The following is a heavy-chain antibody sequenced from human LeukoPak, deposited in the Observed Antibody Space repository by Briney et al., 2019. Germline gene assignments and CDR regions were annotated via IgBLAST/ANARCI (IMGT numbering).Heavy chain of an antibody. CDR2: INHNGST. Sequence: PSETLSLTCSVSGDSLSSSHTYYWNWIRQPPGKGLEWIGEINHNGSTNCNPSLKSRVLMSLDTSKNQFSLNLNSVTAADTAMYYCARAKFTCQPGGVWGQGTMVTVSS. CDR3: ARAKFTCQPGGV. J-gene: IGHJ3*01. D-gene: IGHD2/OR15-2a*01. CDR1: GDSLSSSHTYY. V-gene: IGHV4-39*07.